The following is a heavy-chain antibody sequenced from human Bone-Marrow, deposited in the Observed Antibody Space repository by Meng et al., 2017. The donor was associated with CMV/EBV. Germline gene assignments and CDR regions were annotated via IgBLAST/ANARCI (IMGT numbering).Heavy chain of an antibody. CDR3: ATPGYQLLFPYYFDY. Sequence: SCKASGGTFSSYAMSWVRQAPGKGLEWVSAISGSGGSTYYADSVKGRFTISRDNSKNTLYLQMNSLRAEDTAVYYCATPGYQLLFPYYFDYWGQGTLVTVS. CDR1: GGTFSSYA. V-gene: IGHV3-23*01. J-gene: IGHJ4*02. D-gene: IGHD2-2*01. CDR2: ISGSGGST.